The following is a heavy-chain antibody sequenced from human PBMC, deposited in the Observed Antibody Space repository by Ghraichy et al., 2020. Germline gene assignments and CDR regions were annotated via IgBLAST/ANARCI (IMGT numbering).Heavy chain of an antibody. Sequence: GGSLRLSCAASGFTFDDYGMSWVRQAPGKGLEWVSGINWNGGSTGYADSVKGRFTISRDNAKNSLYLQMNSLRAEDTALYYCARDLSILGYGDYSGYWGQGTLVTVSS. J-gene: IGHJ4*02. CDR3: ARDLSILGYGDYSGY. D-gene: IGHD4-17*01. CDR1: GFTFDDYG. V-gene: IGHV3-20*04. CDR2: INWNGGST.